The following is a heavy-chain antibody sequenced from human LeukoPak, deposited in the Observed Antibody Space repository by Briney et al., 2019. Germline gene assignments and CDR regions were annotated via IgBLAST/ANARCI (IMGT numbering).Heavy chain of an antibody. CDR1: GGSFSGNY. V-gene: IGHV4-34*01. CDR3: ARLGPAAGTSFDY. J-gene: IGHJ4*02. CDR2: INHSGST. D-gene: IGHD6-13*01. Sequence: SETLSLTCTVYGGSFSGNYYWSWIRQPPGKGLAWIGEINHSGSTNYNPSLKSRVTISLDTSQNQFSLKLSSVTAADTAVYYCARLGPAAGTSFDYWGQGTLVTVSS.